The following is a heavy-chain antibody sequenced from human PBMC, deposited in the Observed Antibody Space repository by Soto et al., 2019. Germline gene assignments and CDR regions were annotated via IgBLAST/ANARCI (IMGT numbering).Heavy chain of an antibody. CDR1: GGSISSSSYY. V-gene: IGHV4-39*01. D-gene: IGHD3-3*01. J-gene: IGHJ5*02. CDR3: ARKGAITIFGVVHNWFDP. CDR2: IYYSGST. Sequence: QLQLQESGPGLVKPSETLSLTCTVSGGSISSSSYYWGWIRQPPGKGLEWIGSIYYSGSTYYNPSLKSRVTISVDTSKNQFCLELSSVPAAYTAVYYCARKGAITIFGVVHNWFDPWGQGTLVHVSS.